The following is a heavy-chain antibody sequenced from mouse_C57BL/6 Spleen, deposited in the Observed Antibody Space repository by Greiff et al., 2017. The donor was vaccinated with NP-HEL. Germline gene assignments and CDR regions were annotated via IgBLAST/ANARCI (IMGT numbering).Heavy chain of an antibody. CDR1: GYTFTDYY. D-gene: IGHD2-3*01. Sequence: EVQLQQSGPELVKPGASVKISCKASGYTFTDYYMNWVKQSHGKSLEWIGDINPNNGGTSYNQKFKGKAKLTVDKSSSTAYMELRSLTSEDSAVYYWATNDAFDFDVWGTGTTVTVSS. CDR2: INPNNGGT. CDR3: ATNDAFDFDV. V-gene: IGHV1-26*01. J-gene: IGHJ1*03.